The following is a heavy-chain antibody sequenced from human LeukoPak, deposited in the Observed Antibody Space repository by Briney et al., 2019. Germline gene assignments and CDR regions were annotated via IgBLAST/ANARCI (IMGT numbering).Heavy chain of an antibody. Sequence: PSETLSLTCIVSADAITSHFYWGWIRQPPGNGGKGLEWIVSVYHSGASYVNPSLKSRVSTSVDTSKSHFYLTLTSVTAADTAVYFCARASFASGSYYFELWGQGTLIIVSS. CDR3: ARASFASGSYYFEL. CDR1: ADAITSHFY. D-gene: IGHD3-10*01. J-gene: IGHJ4*02. CDR2: VYHSGAS. V-gene: IGHV4-38-2*02.